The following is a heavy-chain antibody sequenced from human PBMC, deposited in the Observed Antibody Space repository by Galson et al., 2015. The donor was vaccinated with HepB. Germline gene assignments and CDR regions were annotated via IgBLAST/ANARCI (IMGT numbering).Heavy chain of an antibody. Sequence: LRLSCAASGFAFSSYWMRWVRQAPGKGLGGGANIKQDGSEKYYVDSVKGRFTISRDNAKNSLYLQMNSLRAEDTAVYLRARDYYSSSWSPYYYYCMDVWGQGTTVTVSS. CDR2: IKQDGSEK. V-gene: IGHV3-7*01. D-gene: IGHD6-13*01. CDR1: GFAFSSYW. CDR3: ARDYYSSSWSPYYYYCMDV. J-gene: IGHJ6*02.